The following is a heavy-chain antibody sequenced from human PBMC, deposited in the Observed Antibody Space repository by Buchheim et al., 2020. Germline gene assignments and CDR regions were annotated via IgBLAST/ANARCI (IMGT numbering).Heavy chain of an antibody. CDR3: ARSNGTQWLVIFDY. CDR1: GFTFSSYA. D-gene: IGHD6-19*01. V-gene: IGHV3-30*04. J-gene: IGHJ4*02. Sequence: QVQLVESGGGVVQPGRSLRLSCAASGFTFSSYAMHWVRQAPGKGLEWVAVISYDGSNKYYADSVKGRFTIFRDNSKNTLYLQMNSLRAEDTAVYYCARSNGTQWLVIFDYWGQGTL. CDR2: ISYDGSNK.